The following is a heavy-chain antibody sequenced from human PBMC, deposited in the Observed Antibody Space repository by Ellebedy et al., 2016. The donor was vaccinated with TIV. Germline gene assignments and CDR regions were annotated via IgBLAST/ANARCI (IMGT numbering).Heavy chain of an antibody. CDR3: ARVRNYYDSSGYYWPYNWFDP. Sequence: SQTLSLTXXVSGDSISRGGYSWSWIRQPPGKGLEWIGYIYHSGKTYYNPSLKSRVTISVDRPKNQFSVRLNSVTAADTAVYYCARVRNYYDSSGYYWPYNWFDPWGQGTLVTVSS. D-gene: IGHD3-22*01. CDR2: IYHSGKT. CDR1: GDSISRGGYS. V-gene: IGHV4-30-2*01. J-gene: IGHJ5*02.